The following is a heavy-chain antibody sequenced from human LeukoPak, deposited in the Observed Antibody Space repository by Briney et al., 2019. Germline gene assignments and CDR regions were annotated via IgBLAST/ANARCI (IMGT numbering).Heavy chain of an antibody. D-gene: IGHD5-24*01. CDR1: GFTFSSYG. V-gene: IGHV3-30*02. J-gene: IGHJ4*02. Sequence: GGSLRLSCAASGFTFSSYGMHWVRQAPGKGLEWVAFIRYDGSNKYYADSVKGRFTIPRDNSKNTLYLQMNSLRAEDTAVYYCAKDKMATTYYFDYWGQGTLVTVSS. CDR3: AKDKMATTYYFDY. CDR2: IRYDGSNK.